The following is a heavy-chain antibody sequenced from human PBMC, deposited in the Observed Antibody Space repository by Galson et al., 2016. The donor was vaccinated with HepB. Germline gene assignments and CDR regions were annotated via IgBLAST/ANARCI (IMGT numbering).Heavy chain of an antibody. J-gene: IGHJ4*02. V-gene: IGHV3-23*01. D-gene: IGHD6-19*01. CDR3: AKGRNGLTKFIDF. Sequence: SLRLSCAASGFTFTNYAMSWVRQAPGKGLEWVSGITGSDGSTRYADSVKGRFIISRDNSKNTLYLQMDSLRAEDTAVYYCAKGRNGLTKFIDFWGQGALVTISS. CDR2: ITGSDGST. CDR1: GFTFTNYA.